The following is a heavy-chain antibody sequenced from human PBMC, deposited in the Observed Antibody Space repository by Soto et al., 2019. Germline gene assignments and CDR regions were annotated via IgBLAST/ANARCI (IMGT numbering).Heavy chain of an antibody. CDR1: GYTFPTLG. CDR3: ARDYGDYGSAFDI. D-gene: IGHD4-17*01. J-gene: IGHJ3*02. Sequence: VKVSCKASGYTFPTLGISWVRQAPGQGLEWMGWISAYDGNTNYAQKFQGRVTMTTDTSTTTAYMELRSLRSDDTAVYYCARDYGDYGSAFDIWGQGTMVTVSS. CDR2: ISAYDGNT. V-gene: IGHV1-18*01.